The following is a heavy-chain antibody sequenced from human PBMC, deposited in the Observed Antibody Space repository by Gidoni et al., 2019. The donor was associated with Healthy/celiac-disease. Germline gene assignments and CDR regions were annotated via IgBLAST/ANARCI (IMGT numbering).Heavy chain of an antibody. Sequence: EVQLVESGGGLVKPGGSLRLSCAASGFTFSSYSMNWVRQAPGKGLEWVSSISSSSSYIYYADSVKGRFTISRDNAKNSLYLQMNSLRAEDTAVYYCARERSPRSTGYGSGSYYPLRYYYYYGMDVWGQGTTVTVSS. J-gene: IGHJ6*02. CDR1: GFTFSSYS. CDR3: ARERSPRSTGYGSGSYYPLRYYYYYGMDV. V-gene: IGHV3-21*01. CDR2: ISSSSSYI. D-gene: IGHD3-10*01.